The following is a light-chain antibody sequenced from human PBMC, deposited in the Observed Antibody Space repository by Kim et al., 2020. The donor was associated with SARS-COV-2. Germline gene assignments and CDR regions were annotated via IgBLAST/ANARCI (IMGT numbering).Light chain of an antibody. J-gene: IGKJ4*01. V-gene: IGKV1-27*01. CDR3: KKYSSGPLT. Sequence: DIQITQSPSSLSASVGDRVTITCRASQGISSYLAWYQQKPGKIPKVLIYAASTLKSGVPSRFSGSGSGTEFTLTITNLQPEDVATYYCKKYSSGPLTFGGGTKVDIK. CDR1: QGISSY. CDR2: AAS.